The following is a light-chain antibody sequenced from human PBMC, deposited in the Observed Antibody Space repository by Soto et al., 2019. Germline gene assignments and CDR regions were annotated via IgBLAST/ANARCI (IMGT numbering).Light chain of an antibody. Sequence: QSALTQPASVSGSPGQSITISCTGTSTDVGTYNLVSWYQQHPGKAPKLMIHEVTKRPSGVSNRFSGSKSGNTASLTISGLQTEDEADYYCCSYASSRTPYVFGTGTKLTVL. CDR3: CSYASSRTPYV. CDR1: STDVGTYNL. CDR2: EVT. J-gene: IGLJ1*01. V-gene: IGLV2-23*02.